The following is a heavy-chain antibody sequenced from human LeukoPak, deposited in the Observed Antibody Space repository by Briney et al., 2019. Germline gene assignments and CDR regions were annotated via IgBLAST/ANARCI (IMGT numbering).Heavy chain of an antibody. D-gene: IGHD3-22*01. J-gene: IGHJ5*02. Sequence: GESLKISCKGSGYSFTSYWIGWVRRMPGKGLEWMGIIYPGDSDTRYSPSFQGQVTISADKSISTAYLQWSSLKASDTAMYYCARLYYYDSSGPRPPFDPWGQGTLVTVSS. V-gene: IGHV5-51*01. CDR1: GYSFTSYW. CDR3: ARLYYYDSSGPRPPFDP. CDR2: IYPGDSDT.